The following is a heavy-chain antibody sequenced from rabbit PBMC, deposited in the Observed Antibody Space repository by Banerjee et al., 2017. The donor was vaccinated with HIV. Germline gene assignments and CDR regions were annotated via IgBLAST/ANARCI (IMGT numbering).Heavy chain of an antibody. V-gene: IGHV1S43*01. Sequence: QQQLEESGGGLVKPGGTLTLTCKASGIDFSSYYRMCWVRQAPGRGLELIACIYTTSGSTWYASWVNGRFTISRSTSLNTVTLQMTSLTVADTATYFCARDQGYDDYGDSSPYGMDLWGPGTLVTVS. CDR3: ARDQGYDDYGDSSPYGMDL. D-gene: IGHD2-1*01. J-gene: IGHJ6*01. CDR2: IYTTSGST. CDR1: GIDFSSYYR.